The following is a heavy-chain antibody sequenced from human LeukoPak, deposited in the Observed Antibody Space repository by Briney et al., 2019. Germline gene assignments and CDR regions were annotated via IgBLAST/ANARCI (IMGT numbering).Heavy chain of an antibody. CDR2: IYHSGST. CDR3: ARGIGAHCSSTSCYADWFDP. Sequence: SETLSLTCTVSGYSISSGYYWGWIRQPPGKGLEWIGSIYHSGSTYYNPSLKSRVTISVDTSKNQFSLKLSSVTAADTAVYYCARGIGAHCSSTSCYADWFDPWGQGTLVTVSS. J-gene: IGHJ5*02. V-gene: IGHV4-38-2*02. CDR1: GYSISSGYY. D-gene: IGHD2-2*01.